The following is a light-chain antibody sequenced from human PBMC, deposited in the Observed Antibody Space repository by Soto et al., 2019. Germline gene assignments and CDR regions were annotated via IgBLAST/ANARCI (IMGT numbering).Light chain of an antibody. CDR2: WAS. CDR1: QSVLYSSNNKNY. J-gene: IGKJ5*01. CDR3: QQYYSTPT. Sequence: DIVMTQSPDSLAVSLGERATINCKSSQSVLYSSNNKNYLAWYQQKPGQPPKLLIYWASTRESGVPDRFSGSGPGTDFTLTISSLQAEDVAVYYCQQYYSTPTFGQGTRLVIK. V-gene: IGKV4-1*01.